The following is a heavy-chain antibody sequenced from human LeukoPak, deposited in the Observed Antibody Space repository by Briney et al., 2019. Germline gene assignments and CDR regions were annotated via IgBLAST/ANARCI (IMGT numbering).Heavy chain of an antibody. CDR1: GGSISSGDYY. CDR3: ARARPGISHLDY. D-gene: IGHD1-1*01. Sequence: PSETLSLTCTVSGGSISSGDYYWSWIRQPPGKGLEWIGYIYYSGSTYYNPSLKSRVTISVDTSKNQFSLKLSSVTAADTAVYYCARARPGISHLDYWGQGTPVTVSS. J-gene: IGHJ4*02. CDR2: IYYSGST. V-gene: IGHV4-30-4*01.